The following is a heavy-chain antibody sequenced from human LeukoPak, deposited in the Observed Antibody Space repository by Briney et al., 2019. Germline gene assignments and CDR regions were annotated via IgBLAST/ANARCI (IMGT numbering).Heavy chain of an antibody. D-gene: IGHD1-26*01. CDR1: GGTFSSYA. CDR2: IIPIFGTA. J-gene: IGHJ3*02. V-gene: IGHV1-69*05. CDR3: ARGGRAVGAFDI. Sequence: SVKVSCKASGGTFSSYAISWVRQAPGQGLEWMGGIIPIFGTANYAQKFQGRVTITTDESTSTAYMELSSLRSEDTAVYYCARGGRAVGAFDIWGQGTMVTVSS.